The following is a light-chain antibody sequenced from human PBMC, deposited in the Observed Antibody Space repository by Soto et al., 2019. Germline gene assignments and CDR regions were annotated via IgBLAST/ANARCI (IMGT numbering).Light chain of an antibody. CDR1: QNVNNW. V-gene: IGKV1-5*03. CDR2: KAS. J-gene: IGKJ2*01. Sequence: DIQMTQSPSTLSVSVGDRVTITCRASQNVNNWLAWYQQKPGKAPKLLIYKASTLETGVPSRFTGGGSGTEFTLTISSLQHDDFATYFCQQYNDYSPYTFGQGTKLEIK. CDR3: QQYNDYSPYT.